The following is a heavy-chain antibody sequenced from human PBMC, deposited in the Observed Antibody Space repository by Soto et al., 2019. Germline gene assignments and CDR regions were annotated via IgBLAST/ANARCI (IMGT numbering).Heavy chain of an antibody. CDR3: ARGIVGAPDY. V-gene: IGHV1-18*01. CDR2: INIYNANT. D-gene: IGHD1-26*01. CDR1: GYTFTTYG. J-gene: IGHJ4*02. Sequence: QVQLVQSGGEVKKPGASVKVSCKASGYTFTTYGITWVRQAPGQGLEWMGWINIYNANTNYAQKLQGRVTMTMDTSTTTAYMELGSLSSDDTAVYYCARGIVGAPDYWGQGTLVTVSS.